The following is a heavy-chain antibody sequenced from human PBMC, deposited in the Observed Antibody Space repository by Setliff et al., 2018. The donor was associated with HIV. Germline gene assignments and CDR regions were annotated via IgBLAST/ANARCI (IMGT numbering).Heavy chain of an antibody. CDR3: TTKPPAADFQH. V-gene: IGHV3-15*07. Sequence: GGSLRLSCAASGFTFSNAWMNWVRQAPGKGLGWVGRIKSKTDGGTTDYAAPVKGRFTISRDDSKNTLYLQMNSLKTEDTAIYYCTTKPPAADFQHWGQGTLVTVSS. J-gene: IGHJ1*01. CDR2: IKSKTDGGTT. CDR1: GFTFSNAW. D-gene: IGHD2-2*01.